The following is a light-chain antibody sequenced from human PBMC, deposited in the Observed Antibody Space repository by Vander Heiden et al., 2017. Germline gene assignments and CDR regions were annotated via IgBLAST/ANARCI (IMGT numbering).Light chain of an antibody. Sequence: DIQMTQSPSTLSESVGDRVTITCRASQSISSWLAWYQQKPGKAPKLLIYKASSLESGVPSRFSGSGCGTEFTLTISSLQPDDFATYCCQQYNSYSRTFGQGTKVEIK. J-gene: IGKJ1*01. CDR3: QQYNSYSRT. CDR2: KAS. CDR1: QSISSW. V-gene: IGKV1-5*03.